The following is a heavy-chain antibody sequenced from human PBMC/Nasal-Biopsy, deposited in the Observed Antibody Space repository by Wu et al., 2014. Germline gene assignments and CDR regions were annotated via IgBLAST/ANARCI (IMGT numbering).Heavy chain of an antibody. CDR2: INWNSVNI. CDR1: GFDFEDYA. CDR3: AKDRDIGFPHDAFDV. V-gene: IGHV3-9*01. J-gene: IGHJ3*01. D-gene: IGHD3-10*01. Sequence: RLSCAASGFDFEDYAMQWVRQAPGKGLEWVSGINWNSVNIAYAESVKGRFTISRDNAKKSLYLQMDSLRAEDTALYYCAKDRDIGFPHDAFDVWGQGTLVTVSS.